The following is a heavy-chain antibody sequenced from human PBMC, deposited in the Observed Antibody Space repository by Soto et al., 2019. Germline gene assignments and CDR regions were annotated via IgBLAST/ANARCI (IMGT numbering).Heavy chain of an antibody. CDR3: AGTSSLQWYYMDV. Sequence: PSPTLSLTCVISGDSVSSNSAAWSWIRQSPSRGLEWLGRTYYRSRWYNDYAVSVRSRITVNADTSKNQFSLHLNSVTPEDTAVDYCAGTSSLQWYYMDVWDKGTTVTVSS. CDR2: TYYRSRWYN. J-gene: IGHJ6*03. V-gene: IGHV6-1*01. D-gene: IGHD1-7*01. CDR1: GDSVSSNSAA.